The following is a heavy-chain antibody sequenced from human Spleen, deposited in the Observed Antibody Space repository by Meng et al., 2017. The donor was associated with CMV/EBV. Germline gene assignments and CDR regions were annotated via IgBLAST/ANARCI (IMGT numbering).Heavy chain of an antibody. D-gene: IGHD3-10*01. Sequence: VELQQWGAGLLKPSETLSLTCAVYGGSFSGYYWSWIRQPPGKGLEWIGEINHSGSTNYNPSLKSRVTISVDTSKNQFSLKLSSVTAADTAVYYCVRAHYGSGKYFNYWGQGTLVTVSS. CDR3: VRAHYGSGKYFNY. CDR1: GGSFSGYY. V-gene: IGHV4-34*01. J-gene: IGHJ4*02. CDR2: INHSGST.